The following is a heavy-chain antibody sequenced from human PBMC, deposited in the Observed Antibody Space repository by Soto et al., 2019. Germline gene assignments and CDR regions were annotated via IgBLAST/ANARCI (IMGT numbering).Heavy chain of an antibody. CDR1: GYTFTSYD. Sequence: ASVKVSCKASGYTFTSYDINWVRQATGQGLEWMGWMNPNSGNTGYAQKFQGRVTMTRNTPISTAYMELSSLRSEDTAVYYCARGLGYSSSWYGGVYYFDYWGQGTLVTVSS. CDR3: ARGLGYSSSWYGGVYYFDY. V-gene: IGHV1-8*01. D-gene: IGHD6-13*01. J-gene: IGHJ4*02. CDR2: MNPNSGNT.